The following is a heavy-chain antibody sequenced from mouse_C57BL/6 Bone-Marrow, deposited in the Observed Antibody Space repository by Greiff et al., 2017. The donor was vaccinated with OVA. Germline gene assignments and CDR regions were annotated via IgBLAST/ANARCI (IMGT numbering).Heavy chain of an antibody. V-gene: IGHV1-69*01. CDR2: IDPSDSYT. J-gene: IGHJ2*01. CDR1: GYTFTSYW. CDR3: ARDGSSQYYFDY. D-gene: IGHD1-1*01. Sequence: VQLQQSGAELVMPGASVKLSCKASGYTFTSYWMHWVKQRPGQGLEWIGEIDPSDSYTNYNQKFKGKSTLTVDKSSSTAYMQLSSLTSEDSAVYYCARDGSSQYYFDYWGQGTTLTVSS.